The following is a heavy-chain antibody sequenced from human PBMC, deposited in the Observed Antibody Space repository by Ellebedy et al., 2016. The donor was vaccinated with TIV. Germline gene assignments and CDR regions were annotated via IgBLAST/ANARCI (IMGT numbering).Heavy chain of an antibody. CDR1: GGSISSSSYY. D-gene: IGHD3-22*01. V-gene: IGHV4-39*01. CDR3: ARQDHYYDSSGSGDY. Sequence: SETLSLXXAVSGGSISSSSYYWGWIRQPPGKGLEWIGSIYYSGSTYYNPSLKSRVTISVDTSKNQFSLKLSSVTAADTAVYYCARQDHYYDSSGSGDYWGQGTLVTVSS. J-gene: IGHJ4*02. CDR2: IYYSGST.